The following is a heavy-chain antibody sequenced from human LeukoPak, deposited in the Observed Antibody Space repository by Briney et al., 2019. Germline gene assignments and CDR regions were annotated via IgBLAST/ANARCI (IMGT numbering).Heavy chain of an antibody. D-gene: IGHD6-19*01. CDR1: GGSLSSYF. CDR3: ARPYISGWYGTFDI. V-gene: IGHV4-59*08. CDR2: IYHSGST. J-gene: IGHJ3*02. Sequence: SETLSVTCTVSGGSLSSYFWSWIRQPPGKGVEWIGYIYHSGSTNYNPSLKSRVTISVDTSNNQFSLKLSYVTAADTAVYYCARPYISGWYGTFDIWGQGTLVTVSS.